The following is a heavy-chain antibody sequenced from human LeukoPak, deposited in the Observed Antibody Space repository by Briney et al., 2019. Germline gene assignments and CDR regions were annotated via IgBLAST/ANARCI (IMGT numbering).Heavy chain of an antibody. Sequence: PGGSLRLSCAASGFTFSSYAMHWVRQAPGKGLEWVAVISYDGSNKYYADSVKGRFTISRDNSKNTLYLQMNSLRAEDTAVYYCARSNSGQRVGPRLGGCPHYWGQGTLVTVSS. D-gene: IGHD5-12*01. CDR2: ISYDGSNK. J-gene: IGHJ4*02. V-gene: IGHV3-30*04. CDR3: ARSNSGQRVGPRLGGCPHY. CDR1: GFTFSSYA.